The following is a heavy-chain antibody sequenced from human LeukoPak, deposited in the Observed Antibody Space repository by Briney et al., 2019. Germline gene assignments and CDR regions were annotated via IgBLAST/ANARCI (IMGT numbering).Heavy chain of an antibody. V-gene: IGHV3-48*01. CDR2: TSTSGLST. Sequence: GGSLRLSCAASGFAFGDYSMNWVRQAPGKGLEWVSYTSTSGLSTYYADSVKGRFTISRDNAKNSLYLQTNGLRAEDTAVYYCARDPTPTQLWFRGTFDYWGQGALVTVSS. J-gene: IGHJ4*02. CDR3: ARDPTPTQLWFRGTFDY. CDR1: GFAFGDYS. D-gene: IGHD5-18*01.